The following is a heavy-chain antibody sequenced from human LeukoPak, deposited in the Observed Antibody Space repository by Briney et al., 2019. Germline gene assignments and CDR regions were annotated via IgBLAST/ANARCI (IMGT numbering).Heavy chain of an antibody. CDR2: IQSNGNEK. CDR1: GVTFSDYA. V-gene: IGHV3-30*02. CDR3: ARGFTRWTHRPHHFDY. Sequence: GGTLRLSCAVSGVTFSDYARHWVRQAPGKGLEWVASIQSNGNEKYSSDSRNGLFTISRDNSKNTPYLQKKTRKTEDTSSFYCARGFTRWTHRPHHFDYWGPGILINVSS. J-gene: IGHJ4*02. D-gene: IGHD3/OR15-3a*01.